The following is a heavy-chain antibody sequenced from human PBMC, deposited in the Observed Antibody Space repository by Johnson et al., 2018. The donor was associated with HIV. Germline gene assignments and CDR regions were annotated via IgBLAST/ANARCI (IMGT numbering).Heavy chain of an antibody. Sequence: QVQLVESGGGVVQPGGSLRLSCAASGFTFRNYGMHWVRQAPGKGLEWVTFISNDGGSKYYADSVRGRFTISRDNSKNTLYLQMNTLRVEDTAVYYCAKDGGSSWSAFDIWGQGTMVTVSS. CDR3: AKDGGSSWSAFDI. J-gene: IGHJ3*02. CDR2: ISNDGGSK. CDR1: GFTFRNYG. V-gene: IGHV3-30*02. D-gene: IGHD6-13*01.